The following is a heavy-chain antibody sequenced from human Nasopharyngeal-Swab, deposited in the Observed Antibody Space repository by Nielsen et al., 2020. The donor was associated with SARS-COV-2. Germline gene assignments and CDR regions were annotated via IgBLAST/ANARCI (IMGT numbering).Heavy chain of an antibody. J-gene: IGHJ6*02. V-gene: IGHV3-21*01. D-gene: IGHD3-3*01. Sequence: GASLKISCAASGFTFNNYNFNWVRQAPGKGLEWVSSTSSSSSYIYYADSVKGRFTISRDNAKISLYLQMNSLRAEDTAVYYCARDGLDYDFWSAYFMDVWGQGTTVTVSS. CDR2: TSSSSSYI. CDR3: ARDGLDYDFWSAYFMDV. CDR1: GFTFNNYN.